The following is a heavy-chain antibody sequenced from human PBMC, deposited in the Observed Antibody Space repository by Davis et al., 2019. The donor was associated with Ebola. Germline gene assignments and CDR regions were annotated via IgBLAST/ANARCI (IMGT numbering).Heavy chain of an antibody. CDR2: ISSSGSTI. CDR1: GFTFSSYE. D-gene: IGHD1-26*01. CDR3: ARISGSSFFLDY. Sequence: PGGSLRLSCAASGFTFSSYEMNWVRQAPGKGLEWVSYISSSGSTIYYADSVKGRFTISRDNAKNSLYLQMNSLRAEDTAVYYCARISGSSFFLDYWGQGTLVTVSS. V-gene: IGHV3-48*03. J-gene: IGHJ4*02.